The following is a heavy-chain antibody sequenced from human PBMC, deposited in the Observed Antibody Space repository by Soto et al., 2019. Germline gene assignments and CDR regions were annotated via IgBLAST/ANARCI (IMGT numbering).Heavy chain of an antibody. D-gene: IGHD3-3*01. CDR3: ARGPTIFGVVPGVNWFDP. CDR1: GGSISSGGYY. CDR2: IYYSGST. V-gene: IGHV4-31*02. J-gene: IGHJ5*02. Sequence: SETLSLTLTVSGGSISSGGYYWMWIRHHPGKGLEWIGYIYYSGSTYYNPSLKSRVTISVDTSKNQFSLKLSSVTAADTAVYYCARGPTIFGVVPGVNWFDPWGQGTRGTVSS.